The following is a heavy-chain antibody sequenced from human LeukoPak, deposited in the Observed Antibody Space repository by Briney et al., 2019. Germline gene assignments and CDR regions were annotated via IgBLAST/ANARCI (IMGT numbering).Heavy chain of an antibody. J-gene: IGHJ5*02. V-gene: IGHV3-7*03. CDR1: GFTFSNYW. D-gene: IGHD3-22*01. CDR3: AKEQMIVVVGWFDP. CDR2: IKQDGSEK. Sequence: GGSLRLSCAASGFTFSNYWMSWVRQAPGKGLEWVANIKQDGSEKYYVDSVKGRFTISRDNAKNSLYLQMNSLRAEDTAVYYCAKEQMIVVVGWFDPWGQGTLVTVSS.